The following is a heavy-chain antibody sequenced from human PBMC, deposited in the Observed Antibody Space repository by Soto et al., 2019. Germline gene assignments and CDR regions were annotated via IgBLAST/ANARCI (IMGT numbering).Heavy chain of an antibody. CDR1: GFTFSSYG. V-gene: IGHV3-30*18. CDR3: AKDLLGPGRAYGMDV. Sequence: QVQLVESGGGVIQHGRSLRLSCTASGFTFSSYGMHWVRHAPGKGLDRVAVISYDGSNKYYADSVKGRFTISRDNSKNTLYLQMNSLRAEDTAVYYCAKDLLGPGRAYGMDVWGQGTTVTVSS. J-gene: IGHJ6*02. D-gene: IGHD7-27*01. CDR2: ISYDGSNK.